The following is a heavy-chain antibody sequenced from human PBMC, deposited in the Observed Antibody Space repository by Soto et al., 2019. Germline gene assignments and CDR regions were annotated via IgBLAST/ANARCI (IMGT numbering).Heavy chain of an antibody. J-gene: IGHJ4*02. V-gene: IGHV5-51*01. Sequence: PGESLKISCNASGYRFPPYWIGWVRQLPGKGLDWMGVIFPVNSDTRYGPSFQGQVTISAAKSVTTAYLQWSPLNASDTAIYYCGTGNHGYAYYWGQGTQVTVSS. CDR1: GYRFPPYW. CDR3: GTGNHGYAYY. D-gene: IGHD2-8*01. CDR2: IFPVNSDT.